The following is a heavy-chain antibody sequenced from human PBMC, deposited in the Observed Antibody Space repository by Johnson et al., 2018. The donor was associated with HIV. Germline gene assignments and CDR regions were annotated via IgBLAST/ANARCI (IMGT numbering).Heavy chain of an antibody. CDR2: IWPDGSNR. J-gene: IGHJ3*02. V-gene: IGHV3-33*01. CDR1: GLILSGYG. CDR3: SRECSSTRWTYGFDI. Sequence: QVQLVESAGDVVQPGTSLRLSCEASGLILSGYGLHWVRQAPGKGLEWVAVIWPDGSNRYYADSVKGRLTISRDNSKNTRYLQMNSLRAEDTAVYYGSRECSSTRWTYGFDIWGQGTMVTVSS. D-gene: IGHD6-13*01.